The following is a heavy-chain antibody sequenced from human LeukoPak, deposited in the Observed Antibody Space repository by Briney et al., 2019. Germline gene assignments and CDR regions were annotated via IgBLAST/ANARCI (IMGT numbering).Heavy chain of an antibody. CDR3: ASRGAGKLYDY. J-gene: IGHJ4*02. CDR2: IYYSGST. D-gene: IGHD1-26*01. V-gene: IGHV4-39*01. Sequence: TSETQSLTCTVSGGSISSSSYYWGWIRQPPGKGLEWIGSIYYSGSTYYNPSLKSRVTISVDTSKNQFSLKLSSVTAADTAVYYCASRGAGKLYDYWGQGTLVTVSS. CDR1: GGSISSSSYY.